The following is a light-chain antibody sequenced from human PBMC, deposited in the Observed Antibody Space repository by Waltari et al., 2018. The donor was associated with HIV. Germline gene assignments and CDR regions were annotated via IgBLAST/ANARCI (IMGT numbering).Light chain of an antibody. CDR1: SSDGVGYNY. J-gene: IGLJ2*01. Sequence: QSALTQPASVSGSPGQSITISCTGTSSDGVGYNYVSWYQQHPGKAPNLMIYEVSNRPSGVSNRFSGSKSGNTASLTISGLQAEDEADYYCSSYTSSSTLVVFGGGTKLTVL. V-gene: IGLV2-14*01. CDR2: EVS. CDR3: SSYTSSSTLVV.